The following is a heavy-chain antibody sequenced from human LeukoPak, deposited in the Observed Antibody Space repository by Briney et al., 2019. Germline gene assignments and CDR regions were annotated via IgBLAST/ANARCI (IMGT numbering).Heavy chain of an antibody. CDR1: GGSFSGYY. CDR3: ARRTGRLLWRMDV. V-gene: IGHV4-34*01. J-gene: IGHJ6*04. CDR2: INHSGST. Sequence: SETLSLTCAVYGGSFSGYYWSWIRPPPGKGLEWIGEINHSGSTNYNPSLKSRVTISVDTSKNQFSLKLSSVTAADTAVYYCARRTGRLLWRMDVWGKGTTVTISS. D-gene: IGHD3-10*01.